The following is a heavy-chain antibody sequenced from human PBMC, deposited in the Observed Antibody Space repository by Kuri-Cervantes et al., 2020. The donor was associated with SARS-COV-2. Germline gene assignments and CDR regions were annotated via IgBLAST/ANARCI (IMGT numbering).Heavy chain of an antibody. J-gene: IGHJ4*02. Sequence: ESLKISCAVSGYSISSGYKWGWIRQPPGKGLEWIGSIYHTGTTSYNPSLKSRVTIGVDTSQNQLSLKLNSVTAADTAVYYCAGPHCSAGSCYVYWGQGTLVTVSS. CDR1: GYSISSGYK. D-gene: IGHD2-15*01. CDR2: IYHTGTT. CDR3: AGPHCSAGSCYVY. V-gene: IGHV4-38-2*01.